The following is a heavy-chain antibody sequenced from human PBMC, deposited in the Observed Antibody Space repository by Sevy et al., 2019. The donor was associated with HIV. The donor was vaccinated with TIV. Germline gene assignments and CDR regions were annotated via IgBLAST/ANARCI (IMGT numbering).Heavy chain of an antibody. CDR2: IIPIFGTA. Sequence: ASVKVSCKASGGTFSSYAISWVRQAPGQGLEWMGGIIPIFGTANYAQKFQGRVTITADESTSTAYMELSSLRSEDTAVYYCARGPYSNYDYGMDVWGQWTTVTVSS. D-gene: IGHD4-4*01. CDR3: ARGPYSNYDYGMDV. CDR1: GGTFSSYA. V-gene: IGHV1-69*13. J-gene: IGHJ6*02.